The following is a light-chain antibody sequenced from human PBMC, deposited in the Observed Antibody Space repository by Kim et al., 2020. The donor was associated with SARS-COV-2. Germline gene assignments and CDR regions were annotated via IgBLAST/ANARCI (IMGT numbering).Light chain of an antibody. CDR1: SSDVGGYDY. CDR2: DVS. CDR3: SSYTSSSTLYV. Sequence: QSFTISCTGTSSDVGGYDYVSWYQQHPGKAPKLMIYDVSNRPSGVSNRLSGSESGNTASLTISGLQAEDEADYYCSSYTSSSTLYVFVTGTKVTVL. V-gene: IGLV2-14*03. J-gene: IGLJ1*01.